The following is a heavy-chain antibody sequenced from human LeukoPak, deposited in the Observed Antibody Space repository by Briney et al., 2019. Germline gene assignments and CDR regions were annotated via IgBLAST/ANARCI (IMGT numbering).Heavy chain of an antibody. V-gene: IGHV3-13*01. CDR2: IGTAGDT. J-gene: IGHJ5*02. D-gene: IGHD6-13*01. CDR1: GFTFSSYD. CDR3: AKHSSLRSSSTGGQHNWFDP. Sequence: PGGSLRLSCAASGFTFSSYDMHWVRQPTGKGLEWVSAIGTAGDTYYSDSVKGRFTISRDNSKNTLYLQMNSLRAEDTAVYYCAKHSSLRSSSTGGQHNWFDPWGQGTLVTVSS.